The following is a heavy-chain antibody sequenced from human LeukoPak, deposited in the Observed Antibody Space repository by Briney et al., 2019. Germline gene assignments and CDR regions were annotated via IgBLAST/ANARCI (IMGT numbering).Heavy chain of an antibody. V-gene: IGHV4-31*03. J-gene: IGHJ4*02. CDR1: GASITSGGYY. Sequence: PSETLSLTCTVSGASITSGGYYWSWIRQHPGKGLEWIGYIYYSGSTFYNPSLESRVTISVDTSKIQFSLKLSSVTAADTAVYYCARESEMVRGLIYYFDYWGQGTLVTVSS. D-gene: IGHD3-10*01. CDR3: ARESEMVRGLIYYFDY. CDR2: IYYSGST.